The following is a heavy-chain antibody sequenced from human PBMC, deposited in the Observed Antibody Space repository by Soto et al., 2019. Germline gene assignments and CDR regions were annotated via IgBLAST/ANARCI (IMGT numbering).Heavy chain of an antibody. J-gene: IGHJ4*02. CDR3: ARSGWKLVSFDY. V-gene: IGHV1-3*01. CDR1: GYTFTSYA. D-gene: IGHD6-13*01. CDR2: SNAGNGNT. Sequence: QVQLVQSGAEVKKPGASVKVSCKASGYTFTSYAMHWVRQAPGQRLEWMGWSNAGNGNTKYSQKFQGRVTITRDTAASTAYMELSSLRSEDTAVYYCARSGWKLVSFDYWGQGTLVTVSS.